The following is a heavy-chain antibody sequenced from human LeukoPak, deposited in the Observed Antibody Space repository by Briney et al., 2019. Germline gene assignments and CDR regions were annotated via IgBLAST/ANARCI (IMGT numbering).Heavy chain of an antibody. V-gene: IGHV1-69*06. CDR2: FSPFFGTA. Sequence: ASVKVSCKASGGTFSSYAINWVRQAPGQGLEWMGGFSPFFGTAKYAQKFQGRVTITADKSTSTAYMEVNSLRSEDTAVYYCARGVVIKRGFHYMDVWGKGTTVTVSS. D-gene: IGHD3-3*01. J-gene: IGHJ6*03. CDR3: ARGVVIKRGFHYMDV. CDR1: GGTFSSYA.